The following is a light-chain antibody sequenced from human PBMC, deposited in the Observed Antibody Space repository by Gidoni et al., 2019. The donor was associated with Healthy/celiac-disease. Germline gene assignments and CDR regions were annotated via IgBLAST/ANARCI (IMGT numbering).Light chain of an antibody. CDR3: LQDYNYPLT. V-gene: IGKV1-6*01. CDR1: QGIRND. J-gene: IGKJ3*01. CDR2: AAS. Sequence: AIQMTQSPSSLSASVGDRVTITCRASQGIRNDLGWYQQKPGKAPKLLIYAASSLQSGVPSRFSGSGSGTDFTITIRSLQHEDFANYYCLQDYNYPLTFGPGTKVDIK.